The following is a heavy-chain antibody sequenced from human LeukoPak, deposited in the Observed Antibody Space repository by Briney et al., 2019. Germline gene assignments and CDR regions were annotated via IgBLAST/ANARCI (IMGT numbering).Heavy chain of an antibody. CDR3: ARATYDTSPYWYFDL. D-gene: IGHD3-22*01. CDR2: IGEDGSEK. CDR1: GFTFSSYW. J-gene: IGHJ2*01. Sequence: GGSLRLSCAASGFTFSSYWMTWVRQAPGKGLEWVANIGEDGSEKYYVDSVKGRFTISRDNAKNSLYLQVNSLRAEDTAVYYCARATYDTSPYWYFDLWGRGTLVTVSS. V-gene: IGHV3-7*04.